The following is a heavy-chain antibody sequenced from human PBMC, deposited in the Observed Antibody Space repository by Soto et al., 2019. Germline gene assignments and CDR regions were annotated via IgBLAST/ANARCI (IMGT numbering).Heavy chain of an antibody. V-gene: IGHV4-38-2*01. J-gene: IGHJ5*02. CDR1: SFSISSGYS. D-gene: IGHD2-21*01. CDR3: ASSKYDVVAGSVWFDP. CDR2: MYHSGNT. Sequence: SETLSLTCAVSSFSISSGYSWGWIRQPPGQGLEWIGCMYHSGNTYYNPSLKGRVTISLDHSRNQFSLRLNSVTAADTAVYFCASSKYDVVAGSVWFDPWGQGTLVTVSS.